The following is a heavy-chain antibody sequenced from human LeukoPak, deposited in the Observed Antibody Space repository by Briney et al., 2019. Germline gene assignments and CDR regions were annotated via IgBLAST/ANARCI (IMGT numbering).Heavy chain of an antibody. D-gene: IGHD6-6*01. CDR2: IYYSGST. V-gene: IGHV4-59*08. J-gene: IGHJ4*02. CDR1: GGSINNYY. Sequence: SETLSLTCTISGGSINNYYWSWIRQPPGKGLEWIGYIYYSGSTTYNPSLKSRVTISVDTSKNQFSLSLSSVTTADTAVYYCARHRPGPYDYWGQGTLVTVSS. CDR3: ARHRPGPYDY.